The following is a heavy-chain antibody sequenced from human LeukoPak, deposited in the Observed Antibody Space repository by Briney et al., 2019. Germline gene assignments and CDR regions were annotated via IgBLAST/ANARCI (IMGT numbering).Heavy chain of an antibody. Sequence: LEWIGSIYYSGSTYYNPSLKSRVTISVDTSKNQFSLKLSSVTAADTAVYYYARSYYGGDYWGQGTLVTVSS. CDR2: IYYSGST. V-gene: IGHV4-39*01. J-gene: IGHJ4*02. D-gene: IGHD3-10*01. CDR3: ARSYYGGDY.